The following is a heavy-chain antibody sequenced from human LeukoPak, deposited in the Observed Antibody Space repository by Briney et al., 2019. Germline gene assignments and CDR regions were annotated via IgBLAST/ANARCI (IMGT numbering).Heavy chain of an antibody. CDR3: AKNAGCGSYYRARDAFDI. Sequence: SETLSLTCTVSGGSISSGDYYWSWIRQPPGKALEWIGYIYYGGSTYYNPSLKSRVTISVDTSKNQFSLRLSSVTAADTARYYCAKNAGCGSYYRARDAFDIWGQGTMVTVCS. CDR2: IYYGGST. V-gene: IGHV4-30-4*08. J-gene: IGHJ3*02. CDR1: GGSISSGDYY. D-gene: IGHD1-26*01.